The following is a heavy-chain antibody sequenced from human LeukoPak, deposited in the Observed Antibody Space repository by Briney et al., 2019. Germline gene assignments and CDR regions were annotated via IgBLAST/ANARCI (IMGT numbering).Heavy chain of an antibody. Sequence: SETLSLTCTVSGGSISSSNYYWGWIRQPPGKGLEWIGNIYHTGSTYYIPSLKSRVTISSDTSKNQFSLKLSSVTAADTAMYYCARREPYWNLLVYWGQGTLVTVSS. CDR3: ARREPYWNLLVY. CDR2: IYHTGST. CDR1: GGSISSSNYY. D-gene: IGHD1-1*01. V-gene: IGHV4-39*01. J-gene: IGHJ4*02.